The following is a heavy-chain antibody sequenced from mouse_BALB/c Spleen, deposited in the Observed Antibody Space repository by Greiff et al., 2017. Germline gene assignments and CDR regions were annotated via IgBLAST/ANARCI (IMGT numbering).Heavy chain of an antibody. V-gene: IGHV3-2*02. Sequence: DAQLQESGPGLVKPSQSLSLTCTVTGYSITSDYAWNWIRQFPGNKLEWMGYISYSGSTSYNPSLKSRISITRDTSKNQFFLQLNSVTTEDTATYYCARFRGNYDAMDYWGQGTSVTVSS. CDR1: GYSITSDYA. CDR2: ISYSGST. CDR3: ARFRGNYDAMDY. D-gene: IGHD2-1*01. J-gene: IGHJ4*01.